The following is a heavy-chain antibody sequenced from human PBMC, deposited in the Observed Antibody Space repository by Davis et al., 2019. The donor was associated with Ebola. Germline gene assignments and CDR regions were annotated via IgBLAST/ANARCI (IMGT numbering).Heavy chain of an antibody. J-gene: IGHJ6*02. Sequence: PGGSLRLSCAASGFTFNMFGMHWVRQAPGKGLEWVAVIYSNGGDRYYAESVKGRFTISRDNAKNTLYLQMNSLRAEDTAVYYCARGAVDQWLVQYYYGMDVWGQGTTVTVSS. V-gene: IGHV3-33*01. CDR2: IYSNGGDR. CDR3: ARGAVDQWLVQYYYGMDV. CDR1: GFTFNMFG. D-gene: IGHD6-19*01.